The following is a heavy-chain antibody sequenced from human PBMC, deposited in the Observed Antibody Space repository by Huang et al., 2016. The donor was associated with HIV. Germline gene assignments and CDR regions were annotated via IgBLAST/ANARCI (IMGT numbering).Heavy chain of an antibody. V-gene: IGHV1-8*02. CDR1: GYTFTNYD. J-gene: IGHJ4*02. CDR3: ARSAYGDLDY. D-gene: IGHD4-17*01. CDR2: MDPNTGNT. Sequence: QVHLVQSGAEVKKPGDSVKVSCKASGYTFTNYDINWVRQAPGRGLEWVGWMDPNTGNTCFAQSFQGRVTMTRKTSITTAYMELTSLTSEDTAVYYCARSAYGDLDYWGLGTLVIVSS.